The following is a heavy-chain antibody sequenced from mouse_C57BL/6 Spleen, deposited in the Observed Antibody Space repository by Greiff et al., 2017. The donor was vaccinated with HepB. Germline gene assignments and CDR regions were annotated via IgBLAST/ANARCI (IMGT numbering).Heavy chain of an antibody. Sequence: VHVKQSVAELVRPGASVKLSCTASGFNIKNTYMHWVKQRPEQGLEWIGRIDPANGNTKYAPKFQGKATITADTSSNTAYLQLSSLTSEDTAIYYCARGFRGSSYDWFAYWGQGTLVTVSA. J-gene: IGHJ3*01. D-gene: IGHD1-1*01. CDR1: GFNIKNTY. V-gene: IGHV14-3*01. CDR2: IDPANGNT. CDR3: ARGFRGSSYDWFAY.